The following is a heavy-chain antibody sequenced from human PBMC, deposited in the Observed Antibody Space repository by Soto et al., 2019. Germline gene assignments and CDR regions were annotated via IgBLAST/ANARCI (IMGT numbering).Heavy chain of an antibody. CDR1: GFTFGSYS. Sequence: EVPLVESGGGLVKPGGSLRLSCAASGFTFGSYSMNWVRQAPGKGLEWVSAISSSGSYIYYADSVKGRFTISRDNAKNSLYLQMNSLRAEDTAVYYCARARGRDDSYFQHWGQGTLVTVSS. V-gene: IGHV3-21*01. D-gene: IGHD2-21*02. CDR3: ARARGRDDSYFQH. CDR2: ISSSGSYI. J-gene: IGHJ1*01.